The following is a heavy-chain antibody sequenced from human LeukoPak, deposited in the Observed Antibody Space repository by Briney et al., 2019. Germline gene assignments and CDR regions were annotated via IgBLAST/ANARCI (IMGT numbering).Heavy chain of an antibody. V-gene: IGHV5-51*01. D-gene: IGHD3-22*01. J-gene: IGHJ4*02. CDR3: ATTPDYYDSSGYLDY. CDR1: GFTFSSYS. CDR2: IYPGDSDT. Sequence: GGSLRLSCAASGFTFSSYSMNWVRQAPGKGLEWMGIIYPGDSDTRYSPSFQGQVTISADKSISTAYLQWSSLKASDTAMYYCATTPDYYDSSGYLDYWGQGTLVTVSS.